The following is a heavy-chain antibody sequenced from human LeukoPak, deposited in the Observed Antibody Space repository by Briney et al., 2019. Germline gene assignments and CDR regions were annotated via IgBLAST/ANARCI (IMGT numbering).Heavy chain of an antibody. CDR3: ARRTYDFWSGYYTWGPQGQYYFDY. Sequence: SETLSLTCTVSGGSLSSGDYYWSWIRQPPGKGLEWIGYIYYSGSTYYNPSLRSRITISVDTSKNQFSLKLSSVTAADTAVYYCARRTYDFWSGYYTWGPQGQYYFDYWGQGTLVTVSS. CDR2: IYYSGST. D-gene: IGHD3-3*01. J-gene: IGHJ4*02. CDR1: GGSLSSGDYY. V-gene: IGHV4-30-4*01.